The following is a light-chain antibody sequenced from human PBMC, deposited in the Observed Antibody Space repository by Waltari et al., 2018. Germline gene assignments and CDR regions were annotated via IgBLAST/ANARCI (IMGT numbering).Light chain of an antibody. V-gene: IGLV3-19*01. CDR1: SLLRIY. CDR3: NSRESSDNHLV. Sequence: SSDLTHDPAVSVALGQTVRITCQVDSLLRIYALLYQQRPGQAPLLVIDGENNRTSGIPDRFSGSSSGNTASWIITGAQAEDEDDYYCNSRESSDNHLVFGGGTKLTVL. J-gene: IGLJ2*01. CDR2: GEN.